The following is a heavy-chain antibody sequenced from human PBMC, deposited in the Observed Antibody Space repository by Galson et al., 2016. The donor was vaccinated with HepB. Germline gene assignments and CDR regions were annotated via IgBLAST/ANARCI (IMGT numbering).Heavy chain of an antibody. J-gene: IGHJ6*02. V-gene: IGHV3-7*03. CDR2: IKQDGSEK. CDR1: GFTFSSYS. Sequence: SLRLSCAASGFTFSSYSMTWVRQAPGKGLEWVANIKQDGSEKYYVDSVKGRFTISRDNAKNSLYLQMNSLRGEDTAVYYRARGRGVDVWGQGTTVTVPS. CDR3: ARGRGVDV.